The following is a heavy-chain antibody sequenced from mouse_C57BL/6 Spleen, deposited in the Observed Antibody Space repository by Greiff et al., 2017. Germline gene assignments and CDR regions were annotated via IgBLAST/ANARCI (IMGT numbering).Heavy chain of an antibody. V-gene: IGHV5-6*01. J-gene: IGHJ2*01. CDR1: GFTFSSYG. CDR3: ARRRDGYYFYDIDY. D-gene: IGHD2-3*01. Sequence: VQLQQSGGDLVKPGGSLKLSCAASGFTFSSYGMSWVRQTPDQRLEWVATISSGGSYTYYPDSVKGRFTISRDNAKNTLYLQMSSLRSEDTAMYYCARRRDGYYFYDIDYWGQGTTLTVSS. CDR2: ISSGGSYT.